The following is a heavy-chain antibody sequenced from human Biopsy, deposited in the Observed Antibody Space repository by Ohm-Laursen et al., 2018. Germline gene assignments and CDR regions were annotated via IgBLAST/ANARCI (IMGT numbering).Heavy chain of an antibody. CDR2: ISWASGRI. Sequence: SLRLSLAASVFIFVDYAIYWVRQAPGTGMEWVYGISWASGRIDYADSVKGRFTISRDNAKNSLYLQMNSLRAEDTALYYCAKDSGGSPLGELFHWGQGNLVTVSS. J-gene: IGHJ4*02. CDR3: AKDSGGSPLGELFH. CDR1: VFIFVDYA. V-gene: IGHV3-9*01. D-gene: IGHD3-16*01.